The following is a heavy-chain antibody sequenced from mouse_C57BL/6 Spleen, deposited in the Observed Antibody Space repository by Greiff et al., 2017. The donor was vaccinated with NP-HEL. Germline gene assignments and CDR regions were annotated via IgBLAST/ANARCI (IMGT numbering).Heavy chain of an antibody. D-gene: IGHD3-3*01. CDR2: IYPSDSET. Sequence: VQLQQPGAELVRPGSSVKLSCKASGYTFTSYWMDWVKQRPGQGLEWIGNIYPSDSETHYNQKFKDKATLTVDKSSSTAYMQLSSLTSEDSAVYYCARGAGNYAMDYWGQGTSVTVSS. J-gene: IGHJ4*01. CDR1: GYTFTSYW. CDR3: ARGAGNYAMDY. V-gene: IGHV1-61*01.